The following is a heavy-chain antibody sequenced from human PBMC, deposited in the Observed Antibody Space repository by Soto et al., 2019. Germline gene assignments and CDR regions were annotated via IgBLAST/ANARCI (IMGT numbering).Heavy chain of an antibody. D-gene: IGHD6-6*01. V-gene: IGHV4-59*01. CDR2: IYYTGNT. CDR1: GGSIRGYY. J-gene: IGHJ4*02. Sequence: PSENLSLTCTVSGGSIRGYYWSWIRQPPGKGLEWIGYIYYTGNTDYSPSLNNRVTISVDASRNQFSLKLSSVTAADTAVYYCGRMEYTAYILYPFDYWGQGILVTGSS. CDR3: GRMEYTAYILYPFDY.